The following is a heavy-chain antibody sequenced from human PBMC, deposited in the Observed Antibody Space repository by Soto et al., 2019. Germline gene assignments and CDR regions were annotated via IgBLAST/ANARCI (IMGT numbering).Heavy chain of an antibody. CDR2: INAGNGNT. CDR3: ARDFLFVGWYFDY. D-gene: IGHD2-15*01. CDR1: GYTFTSYG. Sequence: ASVKVSCKASGYTFTSYGISWVRQAPGQGLEWMGWINAGNGNTKYSQKFQGRVTITRDTSTSTAYMELRSLRSDDTAVYYCARDFLFVGWYFDYWGQGTLVTVSS. J-gene: IGHJ4*02. V-gene: IGHV1-18*01.